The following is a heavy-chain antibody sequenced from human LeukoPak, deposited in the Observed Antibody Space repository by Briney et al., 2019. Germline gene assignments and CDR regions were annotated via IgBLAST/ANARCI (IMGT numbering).Heavy chain of an antibody. CDR2: IYHSGST. Sequence: PSGTLSLTCAVSGGSISSSNWWSWVRQPPGKGLEWIGEIYHSGSTNYNPSLKSRVTISVDKSKNQFSLKLSSVTAADTAVYYCARRRKFGELLLPFDYWGQGTLVTVSS. CDR1: GGSISSSNW. V-gene: IGHV4-4*02. CDR3: ARRRKFGELLLPFDY. J-gene: IGHJ4*02. D-gene: IGHD3-10*01.